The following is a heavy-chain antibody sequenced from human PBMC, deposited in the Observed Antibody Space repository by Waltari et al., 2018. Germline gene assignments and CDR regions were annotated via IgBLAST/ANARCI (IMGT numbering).Heavy chain of an antibody. CDR1: GGSISSSSYY. CDR3: ARRGSYYVRYFDY. D-gene: IGHD3-10*01. J-gene: IGHJ4*02. Sequence: QLQLQESGPGLVKPSETLSLTCTVSGGSISSSSYYWGWIRQPPGKGLEWIGSIYYSGSTYYNPSLKSRVTISVDTSKNQFSLKLSSVTAADTAVYYCARRGSYYVRYFDYWGQGTLVTVSS. CDR2: IYYSGST. V-gene: IGHV4-39*01.